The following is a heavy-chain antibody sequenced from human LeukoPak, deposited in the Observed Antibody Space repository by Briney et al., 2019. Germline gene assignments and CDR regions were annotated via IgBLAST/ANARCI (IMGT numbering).Heavy chain of an antibody. CDR3: ARFGYSGWNLEY. CDR2: ISGSGGST. Sequence: GGSLRLSCAASGFTVSSNYMNWVRQAPGKGLEWVSAISGSGGSTYYADSVKGRFTISRDDAESSLYVQMNSLRDEDTAVYYCARFGYSGWNLEYWGQGTLVTVSS. V-gene: IGHV3-23*01. D-gene: IGHD5-12*01. CDR1: GFTVSSNY. J-gene: IGHJ4*02.